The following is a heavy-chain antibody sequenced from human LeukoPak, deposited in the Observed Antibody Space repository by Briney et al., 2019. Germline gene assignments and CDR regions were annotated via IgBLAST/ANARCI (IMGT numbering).Heavy chain of an antibody. V-gene: IGHV4-39*01. J-gene: IGHJ4*02. Sequence: PSETLSLTCTVSGGSISNNNYYWAWIRQPPGKGLECIGSIYYSGSSYYNPSLTRRVTISVDTSKNQFSLRLSSVTAADTAVYYCATWRTAKTGFDYWGQGTLVTVSS. CDR2: IYYSGSS. CDR1: GGSISNNNYY. D-gene: IGHD1-1*01. CDR3: ATWRTAKTGFDY.